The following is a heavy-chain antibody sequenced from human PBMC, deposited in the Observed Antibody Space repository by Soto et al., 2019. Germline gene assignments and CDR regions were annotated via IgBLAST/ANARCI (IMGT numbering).Heavy chain of an antibody. J-gene: IGHJ6*02. V-gene: IGHV1-58*01. CDR1: GFTFTSSA. CDR2: IVVGSGNT. Sequence: GASVKVSCKASGFTFTSSAVQWVRQARGQRLEWIGWIVVGSGNTSYAQKFQERVTITRDMSTSTAYMELSSLRSEDTAVYYCAAGGGSSWPYYYYGMDVWGQGTTVTVSS. D-gene: IGHD6-13*01. CDR3: AAGGGSSWPYYYYGMDV.